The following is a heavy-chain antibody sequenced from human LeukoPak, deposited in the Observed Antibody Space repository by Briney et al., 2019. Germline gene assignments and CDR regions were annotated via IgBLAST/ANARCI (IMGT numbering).Heavy chain of an antibody. CDR2: VSGSGGTT. CDR3: AKDRFNSGGYYYFDY. Sequence: QPGGSLRLSCAASGFTFSNYAMSWVRQAPGKGLEWVSTVSGSGGTTYYADSVKGRFTISRDNSKNTLFLQMNSLRAEDTAVYYCAKDRFNSGGYYYFDYWGQGTLVTVSS. V-gene: IGHV3-23*01. J-gene: IGHJ4*02. CDR1: GFTFSNYA. D-gene: IGHD3-22*01.